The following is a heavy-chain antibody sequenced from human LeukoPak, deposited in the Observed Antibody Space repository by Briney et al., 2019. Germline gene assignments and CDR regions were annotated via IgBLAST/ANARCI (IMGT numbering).Heavy chain of an antibody. CDR3: AKGTIPTTECWFDF. Sequence: PGGSLRLSCAASGITFSGSAMTWVRQAPGKGLEWVSGITGSGAVTYHADSVKGRFTISRDNSKNTLYLQMNSLRDEDTAIYYCAKGTIPTTECWFDFWGQGILVTVSS. D-gene: IGHD1-26*01. V-gene: IGHV3-23*01. J-gene: IGHJ5*01. CDR1: GITFSGSA. CDR2: ITGSGAVT.